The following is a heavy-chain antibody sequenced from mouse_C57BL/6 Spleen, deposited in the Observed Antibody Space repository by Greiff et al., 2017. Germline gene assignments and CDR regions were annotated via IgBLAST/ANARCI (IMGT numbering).Heavy chain of an antibody. CDR2: IDPETGGT. CDR1: GYTFTDYE. V-gene: IGHV1-15*01. J-gene: IGHJ3*01. D-gene: IGHD1-1*01. Sequence: QVQLQQPGAELVRPGASVTLSCKASGYTFTDYEMHWVKQTPVHGLEWIGAIDPETGGTAYNQKFKGQAILTADKSSSTAYMELRSLPSEDSAVFYCTRGDYYGSRGRFAYWGQGTLVTVPA. CDR3: TRGDYYGSRGRFAY.